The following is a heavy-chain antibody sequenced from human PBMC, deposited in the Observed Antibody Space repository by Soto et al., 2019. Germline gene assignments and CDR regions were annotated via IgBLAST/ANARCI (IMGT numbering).Heavy chain of an antibody. CDR2: IDQSGTT. D-gene: IGHD2-2*01. V-gene: IGHV4-34*01. J-gene: IGHJ4*02. Sequence: SETLSLTCAVYGGPFSGFYWSWIRQPPGKELEWIGEIDQSGTTNYNPSLKSRVTMSVDTSKNQFSLNLRSVTAADTATYYCARFRRGPAALFDKYWGQGTQVAVSS. CDR3: ARFRRGPAALFDKY. CDR1: GGPFSGFY.